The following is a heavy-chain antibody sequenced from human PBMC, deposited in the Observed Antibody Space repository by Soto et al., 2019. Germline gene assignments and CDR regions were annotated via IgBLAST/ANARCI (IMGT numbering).Heavy chain of an antibody. CDR2: IYYSGST. J-gene: IGHJ5*02. CDR1: GGSISSSSYY. Sequence: QLQLQESGPGLVKPSETLSLTCTVSGGSISSSSYYWGWIRQPPGKGLEWIGSIYYSGSTYYNPSLKSRVTISVDTSKNQFSLKLSSVTAADTAVYYCARHDGFGIVVVTTGWFDPWGQGTLVTVSS. CDR3: ARHDGFGIVVVTTGWFDP. V-gene: IGHV4-39*01. D-gene: IGHD3-22*01.